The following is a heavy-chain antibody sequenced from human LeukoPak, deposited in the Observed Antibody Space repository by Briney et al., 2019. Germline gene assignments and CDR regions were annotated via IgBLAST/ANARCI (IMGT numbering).Heavy chain of an antibody. D-gene: IGHD3-9*01. CDR2: ISAYNGNT. J-gene: IGHJ4*02. CDR3: ARDHRYFDWLLRASYYFDY. Sequence: ASVKVSCKASGYTFTSYGISWVRQAPGQGLEWMGWISAYNGNTNYAQKLQGRVTMTTDTSTSTAYRELRSLRSDDTAVYYCARDHRYFDWLLRASYYFDYWGQGTLVTVSS. V-gene: IGHV1-18*01. CDR1: GYTFTSYG.